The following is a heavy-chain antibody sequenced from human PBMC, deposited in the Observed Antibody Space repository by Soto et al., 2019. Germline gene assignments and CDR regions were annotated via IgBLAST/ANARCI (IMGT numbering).Heavy chain of an antibody. J-gene: IGHJ6*02. CDR1: GYKFTTYG. Sequence: QVQLLQSGAEVKKPGASVKVSCKASGYKFTTYGITWVRQAPGQGLEWLGGISTYNGNTDYAKNHQDRVTMTTETSTSTAYLEVRRLTSDDTAVYFCARGLGTNGLDVWGQGTTVTVSS. CDR3: ARGLGTNGLDV. D-gene: IGHD7-27*01. CDR2: ISTYNGNT. V-gene: IGHV1-18*04.